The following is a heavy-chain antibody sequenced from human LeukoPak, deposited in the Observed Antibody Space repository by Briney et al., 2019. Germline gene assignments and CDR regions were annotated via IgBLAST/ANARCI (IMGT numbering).Heavy chain of an antibody. CDR1: GYTFTSYG. V-gene: IGHV1-18*01. J-gene: IGHJ6*03. D-gene: IGHD2-2*02. CDR2: ISAYNGNT. CDR3: ARGRDIVVVPAALPDYYYYYMDV. Sequence: ASVKVSCKASGYTFTSYGISWVRQAPGQGLEWMGWISAYNGNTNYAQKLQGRVTMTTDTSTSTAYMELRSLRSDDTAVYYCARGRDIVVVPAALPDYYYYYMDVWGKGTTVTVYS.